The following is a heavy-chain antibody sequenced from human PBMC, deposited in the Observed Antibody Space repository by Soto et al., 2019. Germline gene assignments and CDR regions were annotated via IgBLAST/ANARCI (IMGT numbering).Heavy chain of an antibody. CDR2: INPNSGGT. CDR1: GYTFTGYY. CDR3: ATLVVVTAIRGQSGRTYDAFDI. V-gene: IGHV1-2*02. D-gene: IGHD2-21*02. Sequence: GASVKVSCKASGYTFTGYYMHWVRQAPGQGLEWMGWINPNSGGTNYAQKFQGRVTMTKDTSTDTAYMELSSLRSEDTAVYYCATLVVVTAIRGQSGRTYDAFDIWGQGTMVTVSS. J-gene: IGHJ3*02.